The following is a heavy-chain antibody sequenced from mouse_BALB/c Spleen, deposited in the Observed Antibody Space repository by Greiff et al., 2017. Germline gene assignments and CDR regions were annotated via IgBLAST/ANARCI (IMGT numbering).Heavy chain of an antibody. J-gene: IGHJ4*01. CDR2: INPSSGYT. V-gene: IGHV1-4*02. CDR1: GYTFTSYT. CDR3: ARWDYRYDGAMDY. Sequence: QVQLQQSAAELARPGASVKMSCKASGYTFTSYTMHWVKQRPGQGLEWIGYINPSSGYTEYNQKFKDKTTLTADKSSSTAYMQLSSLTSEDSAVYYCARWDYRYDGAMDYWGQGTSVTVSS. D-gene: IGHD2-14*01.